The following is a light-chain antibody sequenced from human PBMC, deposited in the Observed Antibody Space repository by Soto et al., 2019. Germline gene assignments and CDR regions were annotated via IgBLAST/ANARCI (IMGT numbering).Light chain of an antibody. J-gene: IGKJ5*01. CDR3: QQYYITPIT. Sequence: DIVMTQSPDSLAVSLGERATINCKSSQSVFYSSNNKNYLTWYQQKPGQPPMGLIYWASTRESVVPDRFIGGGSGTAFTLTISSLQAEDVAVYYCQQYYITPITFGQGTRLEIK. CDR2: WAS. CDR1: QSVFYSSNNKNY. V-gene: IGKV4-1*01.